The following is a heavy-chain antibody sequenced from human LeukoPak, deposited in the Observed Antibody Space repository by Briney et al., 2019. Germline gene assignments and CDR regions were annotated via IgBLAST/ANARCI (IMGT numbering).Heavy chain of an antibody. CDR1: GFTFSSYA. Sequence: GRSLRLSCAASGFTFSSYAMHWVRQAPGKGLEWVAVISYDGSNKYYADSVKGRFTISRDNSKNTLYLQMNSLRAEDTAVYYCARGAQTAPADYYYYGMDVWGQGTLVTVSS. CDR3: ARGAQTAPADYYYYGMDV. J-gene: IGHJ6*02. CDR2: ISYDGSNK. D-gene: IGHD4/OR15-4a*01. V-gene: IGHV3-30-3*01.